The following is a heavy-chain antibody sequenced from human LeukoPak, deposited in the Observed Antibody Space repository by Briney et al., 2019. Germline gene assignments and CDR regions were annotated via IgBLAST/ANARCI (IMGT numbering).Heavy chain of an antibody. V-gene: IGHV1-3*01. CDR2: INAGNGNT. Sequence: GASVKVSCKASGYTFTSYAMHWVRQAPGQRLEWMGWINAGNGNTKYPQKFQGRVTITRDTSASTAYMELSSLRSEDTAVYYCARDRGYYVSWFDPWGQGTLVTVSS. J-gene: IGHJ5*02. CDR3: ARDRGYYVSWFDP. D-gene: IGHD3-22*01. CDR1: GYTFTSYA.